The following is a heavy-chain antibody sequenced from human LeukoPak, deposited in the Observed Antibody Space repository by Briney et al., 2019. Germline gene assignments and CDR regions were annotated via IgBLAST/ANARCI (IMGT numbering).Heavy chain of an antibody. J-gene: IGHJ3*02. V-gene: IGHV3-33*01. CDR3: ARPAIEGVFDI. CDR2: IWYDGSTK. Sequence: PGGSLRLSCAASGFTFSSYGMNWVRQAPGKGLEWVTGIWYDGSTKYYAGSVKGRFTISRDNSKNTLYLQMNSLRAEDTAVYYCARPAIEGVFDIWSQGTMVTVSS. CDR1: GFTFSSYG. D-gene: IGHD2-2*02.